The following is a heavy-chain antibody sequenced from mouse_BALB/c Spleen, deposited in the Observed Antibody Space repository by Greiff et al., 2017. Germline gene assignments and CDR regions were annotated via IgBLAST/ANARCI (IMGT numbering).Heavy chain of an antibody. D-gene: IGHD2-2*01. CDR2: IRNKANGYTT. J-gene: IGHJ2*01. CDR3: ASLYGSYYFDY. CDR1: GFTFTDYY. Sequence: EVMLVESGGGLVQPGGSLRLSCATSGFTFTDYYMSWVRQPPGKALEWLGFIRNKANGYTTEYSASVKGRFTISRDNSQSILYLQMNTLRAEDSATYYCASLYGSYYFDYWGQGTTLTVSS. V-gene: IGHV7-3*02.